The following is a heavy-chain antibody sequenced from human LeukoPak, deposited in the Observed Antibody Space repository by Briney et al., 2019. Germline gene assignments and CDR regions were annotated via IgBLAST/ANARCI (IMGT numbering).Heavy chain of an antibody. V-gene: IGHV3-30*18. CDR1: GFTFSSYG. CDR3: AKGYCSSTSCYGAPYYYYGMDV. J-gene: IGHJ6*04. CDR2: ISYDGSNK. D-gene: IGHD2-2*01. Sequence: GRSLRLSCAASGFTFSSYGMHWVRQAPGKGLEWVAVISYDGSNKYYADSVKGRFTISRDNSKNTLYLQMNSLRAEDTAVYYCAKGYCSSTSCYGAPYYYYGMDVWGKGTTVTVSS.